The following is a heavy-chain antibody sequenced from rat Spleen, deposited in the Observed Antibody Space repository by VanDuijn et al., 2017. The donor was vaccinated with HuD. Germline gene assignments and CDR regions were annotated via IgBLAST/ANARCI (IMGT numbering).Heavy chain of an antibody. J-gene: IGHJ2*01. Sequence: EVQLVESDGGLVQPGRSLKLSCAASGFTFNDYYMAWVRQAPTKGLEWVATINYDGSSTNYRDSVKGRFTISRDNAKSTLYLQMDSLKYEDTATYYCARSFFDYWGQGVMVTVSS. CDR1: GFTFNDYY. V-gene: IGHV5-7*01. CDR3: ARSFFDY. CDR2: INYDGSST.